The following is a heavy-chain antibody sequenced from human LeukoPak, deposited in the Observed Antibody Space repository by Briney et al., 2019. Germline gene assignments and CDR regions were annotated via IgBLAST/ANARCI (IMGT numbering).Heavy chain of an antibody. V-gene: IGHV4-39*07. J-gene: IGHJ4*02. D-gene: IGHD6-25*01. CDR3: ARGQLRLSN. Sequence: SETLSLTGTVSGGSISSSSYYWGWIRQPPGKGLEWIGEINHSGSTDYNPSLKSRVTISVDTSKNQFSLKLNSVTAADTAVYYCARGQLRLSNWGQGSLVIVSS. CDR2: INHSGST. CDR1: GGSISSSSYY.